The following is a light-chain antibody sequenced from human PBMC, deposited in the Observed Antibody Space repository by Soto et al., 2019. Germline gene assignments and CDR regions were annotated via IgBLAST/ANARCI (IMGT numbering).Light chain of an antibody. CDR1: SSDIGSYNY. Sequence: QPVLTQPASVSGSPGQSITISCTGTSSDIGSYNYVSWYQQYPGKAPKLIIYEVSNRPSGVSNRFSGSKSDNTASLTISGLQAEDEADYYCSSYSSSYTSSSTLIFGGGTKVTVL. J-gene: IGLJ2*01. CDR3: SSYSSSYTSSSTLI. CDR2: EVS. V-gene: IGLV2-14*01.